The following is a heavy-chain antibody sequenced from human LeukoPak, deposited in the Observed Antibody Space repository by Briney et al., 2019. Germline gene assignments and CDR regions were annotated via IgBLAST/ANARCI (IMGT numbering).Heavy chain of an antibody. Sequence: SETLSLTCTVSGYSINSGYYWGWIRQPPGKGLEWIGTIYRSGNTYYNPSLKSRVTISVDTSKNQLSLKLSSVTAADTAVYYCARVVVHSYGWGAGFDYYYYMDVWGKGTTVTVSS. CDR1: GYSINSGYY. V-gene: IGHV4-38-2*02. CDR3: ARVVVHSYGWGAGFDYYYYMDV. D-gene: IGHD5-18*01. CDR2: IYRSGNT. J-gene: IGHJ6*03.